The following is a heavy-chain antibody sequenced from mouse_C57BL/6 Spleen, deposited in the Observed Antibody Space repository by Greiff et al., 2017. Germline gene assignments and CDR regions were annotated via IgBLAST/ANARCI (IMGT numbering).Heavy chain of an antibody. J-gene: IGHJ4*01. CDR3: TRGYLTPYYAMDY. D-gene: IGHD2-2*01. CDR2: IDPETGGT. Sequence: QVQLQQSGAELVRPGASVTLSCKASGYTFTDYEMHWVKQTPVHGLEWIGAIDPETGGTAYNQKFKGKAILTADKSSSTAYMELRSLTSEDSAVYYCTRGYLTPYYAMDYWGQGTSVTVSS. V-gene: IGHV1-15*01. CDR1: GYTFTDYE.